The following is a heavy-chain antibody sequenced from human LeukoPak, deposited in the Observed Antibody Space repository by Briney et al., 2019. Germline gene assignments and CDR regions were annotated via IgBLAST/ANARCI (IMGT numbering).Heavy chain of an antibody. CDR1: GFTFTNYA. CDR2: MSGRGVST. Sequence: AGGSLRLSCAASGFTFTNYAMSWVRQAPGKGLEWVSGMSGRGVSTYYADSVKGRFTISSDNSKNTLYLQMNSLRAEDKAIYYCAKDCNGGNCYIDYWGQGTLVTVAS. D-gene: IGHD2-15*01. CDR3: AKDCNGGNCYIDY. V-gene: IGHV3-23*01. J-gene: IGHJ4*02.